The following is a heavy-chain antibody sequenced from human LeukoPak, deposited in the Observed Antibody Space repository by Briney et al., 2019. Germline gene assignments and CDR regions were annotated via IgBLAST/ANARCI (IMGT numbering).Heavy chain of an antibody. CDR3: ARVTSSSWYNCFDY. V-gene: IGHV1-46*01. CDR1: GYTFTGYY. CDR2: INPSGGSA. Sequence: ASVKVSCKASGYTFTGYYMHWVRQAPGQGLEWMGIINPSGGSASYAQKFQGRVTMTSDTSTSTVYIKLSSLRSGDTAVYYCARVTSSSWYNCFDYWGQGTLVTVSS. D-gene: IGHD6-13*01. J-gene: IGHJ4*02.